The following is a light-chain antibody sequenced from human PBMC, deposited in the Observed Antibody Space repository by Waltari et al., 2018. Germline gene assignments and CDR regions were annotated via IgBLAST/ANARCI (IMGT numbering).Light chain of an antibody. CDR2: DVS. J-gene: IGLJ3*02. Sequence: QSALTQPASVSGSPGQSITISCTGTSSDVGGYTYVSWYQHHPGKAPKLIISDVSKRPSGVSDRFSGSKSGNTASLTISGLQTEDEADYYCNSWTTSSTLLFGGGTKVTVL. CDR1: SSDVGGYTY. V-gene: IGLV2-14*03. CDR3: NSWTTSSTLL.